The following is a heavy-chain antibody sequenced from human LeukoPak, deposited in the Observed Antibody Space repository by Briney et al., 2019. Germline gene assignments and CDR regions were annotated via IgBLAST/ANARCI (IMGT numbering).Heavy chain of an antibody. Sequence: GGSLRLSCAASGFTFSSYAMSWVRQAPGKGLEWVSAISGSGGSTYYADSVKGRFTISRDNSKNTLYLQMNSLRAEDTAVYYCAKDRSPDEAADAYFDYWGQGTLVTVSS. CDR1: GFTFSSYA. CDR2: ISGSGGST. V-gene: IGHV3-23*01. CDR3: AKDRSPDEAADAYFDY. D-gene: IGHD6-13*01. J-gene: IGHJ4*02.